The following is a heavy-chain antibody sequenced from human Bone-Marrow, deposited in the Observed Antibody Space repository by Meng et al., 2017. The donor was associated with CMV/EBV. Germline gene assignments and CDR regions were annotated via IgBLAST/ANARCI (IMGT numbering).Heavy chain of an antibody. CDR1: GYTFTSYG. Sequence: ASVKVSCKASGYTFTSYGISWVRQAPGQGLEWMGWISAYNGNTNYAQKLQGRVTMTTDTSTSTAYMELRSLRSDDTAVYYCAREVVVVIPDIYYYYGMDVWGQGTTDTVPS. CDR2: ISAYNGNT. V-gene: IGHV1-18*01. J-gene: IGHJ6*02. CDR3: AREVVVVIPDIYYYYGMDV. D-gene: IGHD2-21*01.